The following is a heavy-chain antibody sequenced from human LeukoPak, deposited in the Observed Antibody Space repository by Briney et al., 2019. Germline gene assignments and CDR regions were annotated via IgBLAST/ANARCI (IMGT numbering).Heavy chain of an antibody. CDR2: IYYSGST. CDR1: GGSISSSSYY. CDR3: ARHRTAHPGIHYYYMDV. V-gene: IGHV4-39*01. J-gene: IGHJ6*03. Sequence: SETLSLTCTVSGGSISSSSYYWGWIRQPPGKGLEWIGSIYYSGSTYYNPSLKSRVTISVDTSKNQFSLKLSSVAAADTAVYYCARHRTAHPGIHYYYMDVWGKGTTVTVSS. D-gene: IGHD1-1*01.